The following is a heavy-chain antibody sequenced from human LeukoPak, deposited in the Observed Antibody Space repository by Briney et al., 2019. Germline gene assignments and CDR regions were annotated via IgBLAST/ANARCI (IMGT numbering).Heavy chain of an antibody. CDR1: GGSISSYY. D-gene: IGHD3-22*01. Sequence: PSETLSLTCTVSGGSISSYYWSWIRQPPGKGLEWIGEINHSGSTNYNPSLKSRVTISVDTSKNQFSLKLSSVTAADTAVYYCARGFTYYYDSSGYYFDYWGQGTLVTVSS. V-gene: IGHV4-34*01. CDR3: ARGFTYYYDSSGYYFDY. CDR2: INHSGST. J-gene: IGHJ4*02.